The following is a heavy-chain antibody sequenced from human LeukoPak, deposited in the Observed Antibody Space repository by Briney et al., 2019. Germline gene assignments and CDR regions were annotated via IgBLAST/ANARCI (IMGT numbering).Heavy chain of an antibody. CDR1: GFTFSSYA. Sequence: GGSLRLSCAASGFTFSSYAMHWVRQAPGKGLEWVAVISYDGSNKYYADSVKGRFTISRDNSKNTPYLQMNSLRAEDTAVYYCARATGSTSRYYYYGMDVWGQGTTVTVSS. CDR2: ISYDGSNK. V-gene: IGHV3-30*04. D-gene: IGHD2-2*01. J-gene: IGHJ6*02. CDR3: ARATGSTSRYYYYGMDV.